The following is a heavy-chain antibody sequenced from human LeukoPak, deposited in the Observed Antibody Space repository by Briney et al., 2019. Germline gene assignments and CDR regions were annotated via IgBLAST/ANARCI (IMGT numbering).Heavy chain of an antibody. CDR2: MNPNSGNT. J-gene: IGHJ5*02. CDR3: ARTIAAAGTFDP. D-gene: IGHD6-13*01. Sequence: ASVKVSCKASGYTFTSYDINWVRQATGQGLEWMGWMNPNSGNTGYVQKFQGRVTMTRNTSISTAYMELSRLRSDDTAVYYCARTIAAAGTFDPWGQGTLVTVSS. V-gene: IGHV1-8*01. CDR1: GYTFTSYD.